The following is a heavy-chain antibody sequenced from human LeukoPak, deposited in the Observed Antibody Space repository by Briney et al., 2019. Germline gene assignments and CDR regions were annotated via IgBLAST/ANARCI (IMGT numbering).Heavy chain of an antibody. CDR1: GGSFNGYY. Sequence: SETLSLTCAVSGGSFNGYYWSWIRQPPGKGLEWIGEINHSGSTNYNPSLKSRVTISVDTSKNQFSLKLSSVTAADTAVYYCARGVYGSGTFSRFGWFDPWGQGTLVTVSS. CDR2: INHSGST. V-gene: IGHV4-34*01. J-gene: IGHJ5*02. D-gene: IGHD3-10*01. CDR3: ARGVYGSGTFSRFGWFDP.